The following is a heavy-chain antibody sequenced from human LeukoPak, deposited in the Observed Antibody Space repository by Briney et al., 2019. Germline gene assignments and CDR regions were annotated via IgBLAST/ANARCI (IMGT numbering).Heavy chain of an antibody. V-gene: IGHV4-30-4*01. D-gene: IGHD3-9*01. CDR3: AREHILTGYCLFDY. CDR1: GGSISSGDYY. Sequence: TLSLTCTVSGGSISSGDYYWSWIRQPPGKGLEWIGYIYYSGSTYYNPSLKSRVTISVDTSKNQFSLKLSSVTAADTAVYYCAREHILTGYCLFDYWGQGTLVTVSS. CDR2: IYYSGST. J-gene: IGHJ4*02.